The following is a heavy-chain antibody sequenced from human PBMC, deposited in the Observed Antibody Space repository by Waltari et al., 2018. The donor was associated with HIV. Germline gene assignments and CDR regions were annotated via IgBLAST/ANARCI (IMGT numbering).Heavy chain of an antibody. CDR1: FTFSSYA. CDR2: ISGSGGST. V-gene: IGHV3-23*01. D-gene: IGHD3-9*01. Sequence: EVQLLESGGGLVQPGFTFSSYAMSWVGQAPGKGLEWVSAISGSGGSTYYADSVKGRFTISRDKSKKTLYLQMNSLRAEDTAVYYCAKDPVLRSFDWLSHPGNWFDPWGQGTLVTVSS. J-gene: IGHJ5*02. CDR3: AKDPVLRSFDWLSHPGNWFDP.